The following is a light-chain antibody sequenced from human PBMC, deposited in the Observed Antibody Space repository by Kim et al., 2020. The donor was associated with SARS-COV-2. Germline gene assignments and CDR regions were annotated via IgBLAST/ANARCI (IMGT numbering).Light chain of an antibody. Sequence: GQVVTIACSGSNSNIGVITVNWYQQFPGTAPKLLTCRNIQRPSGVPDRFSGSKSGTSASLALSCLLSEDETYYHCATWDDSLNAWVFGGGTQLTVL. CDR2: RNI. CDR3: ATWDDSLNAWV. V-gene: IGLV1-44*01. J-gene: IGLJ3*02. CDR1: NSNIGVIT.